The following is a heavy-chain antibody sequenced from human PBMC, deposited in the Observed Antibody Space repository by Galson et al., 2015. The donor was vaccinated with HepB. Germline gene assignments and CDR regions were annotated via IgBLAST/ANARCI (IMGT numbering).Heavy chain of an antibody. CDR3: ARDLTTVARGWFDP. Sequence: SLRLSCAASGFTFSSYSMNWVRQAPGKGLEWVSYISSSSSTIYYADSVKGRFTVSRDNAKNSLYLQMNSLRAEDTAVYYCARDLTTVARGWFDPWGQGTLVAVSS. V-gene: IGHV3-48*01. D-gene: IGHD4-23*01. CDR2: ISSSSSTI. J-gene: IGHJ5*02. CDR1: GFTFSSYS.